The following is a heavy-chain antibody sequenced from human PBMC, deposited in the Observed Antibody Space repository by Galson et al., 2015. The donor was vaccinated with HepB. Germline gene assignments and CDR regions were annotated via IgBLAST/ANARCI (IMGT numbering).Heavy chain of an antibody. D-gene: IGHD3-3*01. CDR1: GFTFGDYA. Sequence: LRLSCAASGFTFGDYAMSWFRQAPGKGLGWVGFIRSKTFGGTTEYAASVKGRFTISRDDSKSIAYLLMNSLKTEDTAVYYCTREEGTYYDSWSGYSVVDYWGQGTLVTVSS. CDR2: IRSKTFGGTT. J-gene: IGHJ4*02. V-gene: IGHV3-49*03. CDR3: TREEGTYYDSWSGYSVVDY.